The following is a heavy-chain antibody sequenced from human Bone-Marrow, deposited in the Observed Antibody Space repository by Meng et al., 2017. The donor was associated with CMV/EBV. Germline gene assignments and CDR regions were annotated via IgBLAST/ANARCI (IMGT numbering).Heavy chain of an antibody. CDR2: ISSSSSYI. CDR3: AIYYDSSGLKVDAFDI. D-gene: IGHD3-22*01. CDR1: GFTFSSYS. Sequence: GESLKISCAASGFTFSSYSMNWVRQAPGKGLEWVSSISSSSSYIYYADSVKGRFTISRDNSKNTLYLQMNSLRAEDTAVYYCAIYYDSSGLKVDAFDIWGQGTMVTVSS. J-gene: IGHJ3*02. V-gene: IGHV3-21*04.